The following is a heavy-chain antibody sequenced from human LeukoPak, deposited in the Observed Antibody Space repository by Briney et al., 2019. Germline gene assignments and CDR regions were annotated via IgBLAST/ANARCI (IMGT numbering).Heavy chain of an antibody. J-gene: IGHJ4*02. V-gene: IGHV3-13*01. Sequence: GGSLRLSCAASGFTFSSYDMHWVRQATGKGLEWVSAIGTAGDTYYPGSVKGRFTISRENAKNSLYLQMNSLRAGDTAVYYCARGGNRYCSGGSCYMFDYWGQGTLVTVSS. CDR1: GFTFSSYD. CDR3: ARGGNRYCSGGSCYMFDY. CDR2: IGTAGDT. D-gene: IGHD2-15*01.